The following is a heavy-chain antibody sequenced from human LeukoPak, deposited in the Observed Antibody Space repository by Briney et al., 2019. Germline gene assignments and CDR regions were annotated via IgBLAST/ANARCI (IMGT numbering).Heavy chain of an antibody. CDR2: FVVVGVST. V-gene: IGHV3-23*01. D-gene: IGHD3-22*01. CDR1: GFTFSSYA. J-gene: IGHJ4*02. CDR3: AKGSRGYYYDSSGYYTYYFDY. Sequence: PGGSLRLSCATSGFTFSSYAMSWVRQAPGKGWGGFSAFVVVGVSTYYADSVKGRFTISRDNSKNTLYLQMNSLRAEDTAVYYCAKGSRGYYYDSSGYYTYYFDYWGQGTLVTVSS.